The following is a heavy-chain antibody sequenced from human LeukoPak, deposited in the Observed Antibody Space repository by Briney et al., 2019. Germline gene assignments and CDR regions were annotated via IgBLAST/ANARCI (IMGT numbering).Heavy chain of an antibody. CDR2: IYYSGST. D-gene: IGHD5-18*01. V-gene: IGHV4-39*07. Sequence: NPSETLSLTCTVSGGSISSSSYYWGWIRQPPGKGLEWIGSIYYSGSTYYNPSLKSRVTISVDTSKNQFSLKLSSVTAADTAVYYCARDGGTAMVKHFDYWGQGTLVTVSS. CDR1: GGSISSSSYY. J-gene: IGHJ4*02. CDR3: ARDGGTAMVKHFDY.